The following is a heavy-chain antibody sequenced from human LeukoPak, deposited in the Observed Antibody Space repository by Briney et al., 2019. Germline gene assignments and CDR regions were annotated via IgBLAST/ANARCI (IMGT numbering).Heavy chain of an antibody. J-gene: IGHJ5*02. D-gene: IGHD2-2*01. Sequence: SETLSLTCTVSGGSISSSSYYWGWIRQPPGKGLEWIGSIYYSGGTYYNPSLKSRVTISVDTSKNQFSLKLSSVTAADTAVYYCARDLVPAAGFDPWGQGTLVTVSS. CDR3: ARDLVPAAGFDP. V-gene: IGHV4-39*07. CDR1: GGSISSSSYY. CDR2: IYYSGGT.